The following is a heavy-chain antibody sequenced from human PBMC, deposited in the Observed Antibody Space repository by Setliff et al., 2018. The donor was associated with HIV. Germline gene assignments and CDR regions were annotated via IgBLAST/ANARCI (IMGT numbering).Heavy chain of an antibody. CDR3: AKGAGLGYYSSGSYGPDDI. CDR1: GYTFSAYY. V-gene: IGHV1-2*02. D-gene: IGHD3-10*01. J-gene: IGHJ3*02. CDR2: INPNSAGT. Sequence: ASVKVSCKASGYTFSAYYMYWVRQAPGQGLEWMGWINPNSAGTNYAQKFQGRVTMTTDESTSTAYMELSSLRSEDTAVYYCAKGAGLGYYSSGSYGPDDIWGQGTMVTVSS.